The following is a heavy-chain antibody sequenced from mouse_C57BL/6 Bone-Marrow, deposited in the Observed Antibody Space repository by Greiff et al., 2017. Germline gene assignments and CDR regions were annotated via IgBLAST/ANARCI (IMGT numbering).Heavy chain of an antibody. CDR1: GFSLTSYA. V-gene: IGHV2-9-1*01. CDR2: IWTGGGT. CDR3: ARNKAPHYYGSSYFDY. J-gene: IGHJ2*01. Sequence: VQVVESGPGLVAPSQSLSITCTVSGFSLTSYAISWVRQPPGKGLEWLGVIWTGGGTNYNSALKSRLSISKDNSKSQVFLKMNSLQTDDTARYYCARNKAPHYYGSSYFDYWGQGTTLTVSS. D-gene: IGHD1-1*01.